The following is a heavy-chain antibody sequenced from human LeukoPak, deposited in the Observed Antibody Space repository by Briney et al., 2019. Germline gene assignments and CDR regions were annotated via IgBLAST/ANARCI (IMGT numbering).Heavy chain of an antibody. V-gene: IGHV4-34*01. J-gene: IGHJ4*02. CDR2: INHRGST. CDR3: ASCSSSCCDY. CDR1: GGSFSGYY. Sequence: SETLSPTCAVYGGSFSGYYWSWIRQPPGKGLEWIGEINHRGSTNYNPSLKSRVTISVDTSKNQFSLKLSSVTAADTAVYYCASCSSSCCDYWGQGTLVTVSS. D-gene: IGHD6-13*01.